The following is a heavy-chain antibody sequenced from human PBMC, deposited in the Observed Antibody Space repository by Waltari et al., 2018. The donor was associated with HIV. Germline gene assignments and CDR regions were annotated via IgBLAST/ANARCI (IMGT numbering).Heavy chain of an antibody. V-gene: IGHV3-30*01. CDR3: ARDQTMTRAFDI. CDR1: GFTFSRSD. D-gene: IGHD3-22*01. J-gene: IGHJ3*02. Sequence: QVQLVESGGGVVQPGRSLRLSCAAYGFTFSRSDMHWVRQAPGKGLEWVAVISYDGSNKYYADSVKGRFTISRDNSKNTLYLQMNSLRAEDTAVYYCARDQTMTRAFDIWGQGTMVTVSS. CDR2: ISYDGSNK.